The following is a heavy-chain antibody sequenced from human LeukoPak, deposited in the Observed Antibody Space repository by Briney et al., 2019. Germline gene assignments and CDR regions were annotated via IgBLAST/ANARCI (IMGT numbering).Heavy chain of an antibody. CDR2: IYYSGST. D-gene: IGHD1-26*01. CDR3: ATHTGTDDA. J-gene: IGHJ5*02. Sequence: SETLSLTCTVSGGSISSSSYSWGWIRQPPGKGLEWIGNIYYSGSTYYNPSLKSRVTISVDTSKNQFSLKLSSVTAADTAIYYCATHTGTDDAWGQGTLVTVSS. CDR1: GGSISSSSYS. V-gene: IGHV4-39*07.